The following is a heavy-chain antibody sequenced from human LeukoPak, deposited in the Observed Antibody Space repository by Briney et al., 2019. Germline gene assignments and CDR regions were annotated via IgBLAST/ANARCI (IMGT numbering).Heavy chain of an antibody. CDR3: ASNYYGSGSLDY. CDR2: IYYSGST. V-gene: IGHV4-59*08. CDR1: GGSTINYF. D-gene: IGHD3-10*01. Sequence: KASETLSLTCTVSGGSTINYFRSWIRQPAGKGLVWIGYIYYSGSTNYNPSLKSRVTISVDTSKNQFSLKVSSVTAADTAVYYCASNYYGSGSLDYWGQGNLVTVSS. J-gene: IGHJ4*02.